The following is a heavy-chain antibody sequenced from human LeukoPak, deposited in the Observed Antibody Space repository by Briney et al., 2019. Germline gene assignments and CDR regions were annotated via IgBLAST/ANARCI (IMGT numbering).Heavy chain of an antibody. D-gene: IGHD2-15*01. J-gene: IGHJ6*03. CDR2: ISYDGSNK. V-gene: IGHV3-30*03. CDR3: ARVAAAKGVNYYYYMDV. CDR1: GGSISSNS. Sequence: LSLTCTVSGGSISSNSHYWGWIRQPPGKGLEWVAVISYDGSNKYYADSVKGRFTISRDNSKNTLYLQMNSLRAEDTAVYYCARVAAAKGVNYYYYMDVWGKGTTVTVSS.